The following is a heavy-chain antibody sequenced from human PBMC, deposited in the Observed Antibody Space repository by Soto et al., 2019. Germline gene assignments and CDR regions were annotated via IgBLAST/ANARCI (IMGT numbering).Heavy chain of an antibody. J-gene: IGHJ4*02. CDR2: INHSGGT. Sequence: PSETLSLTCAVYGGSFSGYYWSWIRQPPGKGLEWIGEINHSGGTNYNPSLKSRVTISVDTSKNQFSLKLSSVTAADTAVYYCARGSHVLRFLEWLGCKQFDYWGQGTLVTVLL. D-gene: IGHD3-3*01. V-gene: IGHV4-34*01. CDR1: GGSFSGYY. CDR3: ARGSHVLRFLEWLGCKQFDY.